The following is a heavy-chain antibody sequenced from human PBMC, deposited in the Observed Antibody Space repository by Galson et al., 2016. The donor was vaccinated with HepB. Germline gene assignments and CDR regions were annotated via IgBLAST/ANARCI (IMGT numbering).Heavy chain of an antibody. V-gene: IGHV1-18*01. CDR2: ISAYNGNT. CDR1: GYTFTSYG. D-gene: IGHD2-2*01. Sequence: SGYTFTSYGINWVRQAPGQGLEWMGWISAYNGNTNYAQNFKGRVTMTTDTSTFTAYMELRSLRSDDTAVYYCARDPAPAAPRNWFDPWGQGTLVTVSS. CDR3: ARDPAPAAPRNWFDP. J-gene: IGHJ5*02.